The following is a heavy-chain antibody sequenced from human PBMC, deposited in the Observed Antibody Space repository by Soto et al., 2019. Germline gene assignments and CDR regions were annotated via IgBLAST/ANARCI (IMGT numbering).Heavy chain of an antibody. V-gene: IGHV3-11*01. CDR3: ARGRYSYRVFGY. CDR2: ISGSGTTI. Sequence: PGGSLRLSCAASGFTFSYYYMSWLRQTPGKGLEWVSYISGSGTTIYYIDSVKGRFTTSRDNAKNSLYLQMNSLRAEDTAVYYCARGRYSYRVFGYWGQGALVTVSS. J-gene: IGHJ4*02. D-gene: IGHD5-18*01. CDR1: GFTFSYYY.